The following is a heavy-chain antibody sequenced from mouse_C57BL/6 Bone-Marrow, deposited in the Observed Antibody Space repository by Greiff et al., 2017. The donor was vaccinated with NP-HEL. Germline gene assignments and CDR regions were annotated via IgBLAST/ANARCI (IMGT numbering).Heavy chain of an antibody. CDR2: ISDGGSYT. V-gene: IGHV5-4*01. CDR1: GFTFSSYA. J-gene: IGHJ4*01. Sequence: DVQLVESGGGLVKPGGSLKLSCAASGFTFSSYAMSWVRQTPEKRLEWVATISDGGSYTYYPDNVKGRFTISRDNAKNNLYLQMSHLKSEDTAMYYCARWAMDYWGQGTSVTVSS. CDR3: ARWAMDY.